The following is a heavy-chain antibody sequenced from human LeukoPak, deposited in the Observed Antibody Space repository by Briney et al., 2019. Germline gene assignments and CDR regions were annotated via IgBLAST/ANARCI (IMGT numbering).Heavy chain of an antibody. D-gene: IGHD3-22*01. V-gene: IGHV1-2*02. J-gene: IGHJ4*02. Sequence: ASVKVSCTASGYTFTGYYMHWVRQAPGQGLEWMGWINPNSGGTNYAQKFQGRVTMTRDTSISTAYMELSRLRSDDTAVYYCAREVVAYDSSGLSLGYWGRGTLVTVSS. CDR2: INPNSGGT. CDR1: GYTFTGYY. CDR3: AREVVAYDSSGLSLGY.